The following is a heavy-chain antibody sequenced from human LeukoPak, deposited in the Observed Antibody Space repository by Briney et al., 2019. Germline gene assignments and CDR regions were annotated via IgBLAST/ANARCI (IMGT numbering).Heavy chain of an antibody. Sequence: PGRSLRLSCAASGFTFDDYAMHWVRQAPGKGLEWVSGISWNSGSIGYAGSVKGRFTISRDNAKNSLYLQMNSLRAEDMALYYCAKGSAGDYYGSGSSFDYWGQGTLVTVSS. V-gene: IGHV3-9*03. CDR2: ISWNSGSI. D-gene: IGHD3-10*01. CDR3: AKGSAGDYYGSGSSFDY. J-gene: IGHJ4*02. CDR1: GFTFDDYA.